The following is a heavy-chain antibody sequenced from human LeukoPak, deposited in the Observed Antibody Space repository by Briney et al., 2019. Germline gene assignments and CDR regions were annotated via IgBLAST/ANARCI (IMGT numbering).Heavy chain of an antibody. CDR1: GFTFSGSA. Sequence: GGSLRLSCAASGFTFSGSAMHWVRQASGKGLEWVGRIRSKANSYATAYAASVKGRFTISRDGSKNTAYLQMNSLKTEDTAVYYCTGTYYYDSSGYQTWGQGTLVTVSS. CDR2: IRSKANSYAT. CDR3: TGTYYYDSSGYQT. D-gene: IGHD3-22*01. J-gene: IGHJ4*02. V-gene: IGHV3-73*01.